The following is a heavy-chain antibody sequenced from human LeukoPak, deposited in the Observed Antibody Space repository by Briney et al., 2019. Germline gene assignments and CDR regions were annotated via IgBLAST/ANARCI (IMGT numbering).Heavy chain of an antibody. CDR3: AKGWSFDI. J-gene: IGHJ3*02. CDR2: IKQDGTEK. D-gene: IGHD2-15*01. CDR1: GFIFSTFW. V-gene: IGHV3-7*01. Sequence: GGSLRLSCVASGFIFSTFWMTWVRQAPGKVLEWVANIKQDGTEKYYVDSVKGRFTISRDNAKNSLYVQMDSLRAEDTAVYYCAKGWSFDIRGQGTMVTVTS.